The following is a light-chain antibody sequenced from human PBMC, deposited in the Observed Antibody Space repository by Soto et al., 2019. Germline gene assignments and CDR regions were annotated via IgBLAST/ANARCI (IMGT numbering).Light chain of an antibody. CDR2: RNN. CDR3: AAWDDSLHVV. V-gene: IGLV1-47*01. Sequence: QSVLTQPPSASGTPGQRVTISCSGSSYNIGSNYVYWYQQLPGTAPKLLIYRNNQRPSGVPVRFSGSKSGTSASLAISGLRSEDEADYYCAAWDDSLHVVFGGGTKLTVL. J-gene: IGLJ2*01. CDR1: SYNIGSNY.